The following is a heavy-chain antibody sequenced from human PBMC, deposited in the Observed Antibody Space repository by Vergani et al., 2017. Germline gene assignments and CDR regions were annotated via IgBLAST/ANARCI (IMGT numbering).Heavy chain of an antibody. Sequence: QVQLVESGGGVVQPGRSLRLSCAASVFTFSSYAMHWVRQAPGKGLEWVAVISYDGSNKYYADSVKGRFTISRDNSKNTLYLQMNSLRAEDTAVYYCARAPSSLLYRAGYFQHWGQGTLVTVSS. V-gene: IGHV3-30-3*01. D-gene: IGHD2-2*02. CDR3: ARAPSSLLYRAGYFQH. CDR1: VFTFSSYA. J-gene: IGHJ1*01. CDR2: ISYDGSNK.